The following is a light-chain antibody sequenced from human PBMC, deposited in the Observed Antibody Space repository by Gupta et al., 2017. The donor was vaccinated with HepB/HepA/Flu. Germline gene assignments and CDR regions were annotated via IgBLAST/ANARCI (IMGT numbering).Light chain of an antibody. V-gene: IGLV2-14*03. CDR2: DVT. J-gene: IGLJ2*01. CDR1: SSDVVSYNY. CDR3: TSYGTTYILL. Sequence: SALTQPASGSSSPAQSLTISCTGTSSDVVSYNYVSCYQQHPAKAPKLMIYDVTNRPSGVSNRFSGSKSGNTASLTISGLQAEDEADYYCTSYGTTYILLFGGGTKLTVL.